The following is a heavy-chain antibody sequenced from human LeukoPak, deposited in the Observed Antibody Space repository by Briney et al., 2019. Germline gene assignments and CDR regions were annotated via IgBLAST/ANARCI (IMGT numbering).Heavy chain of an antibody. Sequence: GGSLRLSCTASGFIFASYGMNWVRQAPGSGLQWVAYISAGSSNTFYADSVKGRFTISRDDADNFLHLQMNSLSAEDTAVYYCARSAVQANTPFYFDFWGQGALVTVSS. D-gene: IGHD1-26*01. CDR2: ISAGSSNT. J-gene: IGHJ4*02. V-gene: IGHV3-48*01. CDR1: GFIFASYG. CDR3: ARSAVQANTPFYFDF.